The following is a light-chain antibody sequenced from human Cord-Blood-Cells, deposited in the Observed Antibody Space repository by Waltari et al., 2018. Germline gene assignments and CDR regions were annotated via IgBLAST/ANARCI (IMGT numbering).Light chain of an antibody. CDR3: SSYTSSSTYV. Sequence: QSALTQPASVSGSPGQSITISCTGTSSDVGGYNYVSWYQQHPGKAPKRMIYDVSNRPSGVSNRFSGYKSGNTASLTISGLQAEDEADYYCSSYTSSSTYVFGTGTKVTVL. J-gene: IGLJ1*01. V-gene: IGLV2-14*03. CDR1: SSDVGGYNY. CDR2: DVS.